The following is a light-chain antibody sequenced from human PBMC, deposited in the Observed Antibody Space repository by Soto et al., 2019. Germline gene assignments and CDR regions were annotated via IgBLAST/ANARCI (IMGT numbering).Light chain of an antibody. CDR2: GAS. CDR3: QQYNNWPPA. J-gene: IGKJ1*01. Sequence: EILMTQSPATLSVSPGERATLSCRASQSVSSNLAWYQQKPGQAPRLLIYGASTRATGIPARFSGSGSGTEFTLTISSLQSEDFAVYYCQQYNNWPPAFGQGTKVDNK. CDR1: QSVSSN. V-gene: IGKV3-15*01.